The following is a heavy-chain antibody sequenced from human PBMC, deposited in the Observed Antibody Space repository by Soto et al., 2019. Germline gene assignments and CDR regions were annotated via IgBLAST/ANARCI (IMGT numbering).Heavy chain of an antibody. CDR1: GGSFSGYY. CDR2: INHSGST. CDR3: ARAGYCSGGSCYYFDY. J-gene: IGHJ4*02. Sequence: SETLSLTCAVYGGSFSGYYWSWIRQPPGKGLEWIGDINHSGSTNYNPSLESRDTITVETNKNQFSRKLSTGTAADTAVYYCARAGYCSGGSCYYFDYWGQGTLVTVSS. V-gene: IGHV4-34*01. D-gene: IGHD2-15*01.